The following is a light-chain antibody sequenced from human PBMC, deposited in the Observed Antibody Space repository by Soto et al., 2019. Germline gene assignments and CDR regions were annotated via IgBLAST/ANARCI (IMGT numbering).Light chain of an antibody. CDR3: QQANSFPVT. CDR2: AAS. V-gene: IGKV1-12*01. CDR1: QGISTW. Sequence: DIPMTQSPSSVSASVGDRVTITCRASQGISTWLAWYQQKPGKVPKLLIYAASTLQSGVPSRFSGSGSGTDFTLTISSQQPDDSATYYCQQANSFPVTFGGGTKVEIK. J-gene: IGKJ4*01.